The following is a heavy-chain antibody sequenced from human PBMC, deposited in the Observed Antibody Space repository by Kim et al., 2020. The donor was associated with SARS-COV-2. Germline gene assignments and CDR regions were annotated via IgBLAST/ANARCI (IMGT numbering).Heavy chain of an antibody. CDR3: AKDRGSSWYYYYYGMDV. V-gene: IGHV3-33*06. D-gene: IGHD6-13*01. Sequence: VKGRFTISRDNSKNTLYLQMNSLRAEDTAVYYCAKDRGSSWYYYYYGMDVWGQGTTVTVSS. J-gene: IGHJ6*02.